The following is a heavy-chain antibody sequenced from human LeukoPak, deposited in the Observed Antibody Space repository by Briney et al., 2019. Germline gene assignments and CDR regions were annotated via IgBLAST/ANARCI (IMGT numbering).Heavy chain of an antibody. CDR2: IYYSGST. CDR3: AREAIAAAGTPFDY. D-gene: IGHD6-13*01. V-gene: IGHV4-39*02. CDR1: GGSISSSSYY. J-gene: IGHJ4*02. Sequence: SETLSLTCTVSGGSISSSSYYWGWIRQPPGKGLEWIGSIYYSGSTYYNPSLKSRVTISVDTSKNQFSLKLSSVTAADTAVYYCAREAIAAAGTPFDYWGQGTLVTVSS.